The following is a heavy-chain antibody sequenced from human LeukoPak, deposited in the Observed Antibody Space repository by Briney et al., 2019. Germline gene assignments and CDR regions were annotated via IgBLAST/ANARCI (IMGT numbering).Heavy chain of an antibody. V-gene: IGHV1-24*01. J-gene: IGHJ3*02. Sequence: ASVKVSCKVSGYTLTELSMHWVRQAPGKGLEWMGGFDPEDGETIYAQKFQGRVTMTEDTSTDTAYMELSSLRSEDTAVYYCATGIAVAGPYDAFDIWGQGTMVTVSS. D-gene: IGHD6-19*01. CDR1: GYTLTELS. CDR2: FDPEDGET. CDR3: ATGIAVAGPYDAFDI.